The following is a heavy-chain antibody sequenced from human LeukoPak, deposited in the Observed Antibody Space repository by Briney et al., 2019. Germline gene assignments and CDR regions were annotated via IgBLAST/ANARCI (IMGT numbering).Heavy chain of an antibody. CDR2: ITSSSSYI. CDR1: GFTFSSYN. Sequence: GGSLRLSCAASGFTFSSYNMNWVRQAPGKGPEWVSSITSSSSYIYYADSVKGRFTISRDNAKNSLYLQMDSLRVEDTAVYYCARDLVGNDAFDIWGQGTMVTVSS. D-gene: IGHD2-21*01. J-gene: IGHJ3*02. CDR3: ARDLVGNDAFDI. V-gene: IGHV3-21*06.